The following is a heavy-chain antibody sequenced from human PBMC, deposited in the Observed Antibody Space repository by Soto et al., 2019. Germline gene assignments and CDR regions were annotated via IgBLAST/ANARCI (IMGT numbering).Heavy chain of an antibody. D-gene: IGHD6-13*01. J-gene: IGHJ6*02. V-gene: IGHV1-18*01. CDR3: ARDRGIAAAAELPYYYYGMDV. CDR1: GYTFTSYG. CDR2: ISAYNGNT. Sequence: ASVKVSCKASGYTFTSYGISWVRQAPGQGLEWMGWISAYNGNTNYAQKLQGRVTMTTDTSTSTAYMELRSLRSDDTAVYYCARDRGIAAAAELPYYYYGMDVWGQGTTVTVS.